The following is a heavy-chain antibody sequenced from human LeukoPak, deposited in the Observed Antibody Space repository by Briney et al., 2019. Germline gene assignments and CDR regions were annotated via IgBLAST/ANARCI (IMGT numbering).Heavy chain of an antibody. Sequence: GGSLRLSCAASGFTFSNAWMSWVRQAPGKGLEWVSVIGGSADSADYADSVKGRFTISRDNAKNSLYLQMNSLRAEDTAVYYCAELGITMIGGVWGKGTTVTISS. CDR1: GFTFSNAW. CDR3: AELGITMIGGV. CDR2: IGGSADSA. J-gene: IGHJ6*04. V-gene: IGHV3-11*04. D-gene: IGHD3-10*02.